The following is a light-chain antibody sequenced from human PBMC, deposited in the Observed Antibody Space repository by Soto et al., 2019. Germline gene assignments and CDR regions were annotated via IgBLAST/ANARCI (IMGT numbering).Light chain of an antibody. CDR3: SSYTSSRV. CDR1: SSDVGNNNY. Sequence: QSALTQPASVSGSPGQSITISCTGTSSDVGNNNYVSWYQQHPGKAPKLMIYEVSHRPSGVSNRFSGSKSGNTASLTISGLQAEDEADYYCSSYTSSRVFGGGTKVTVL. CDR2: EVS. J-gene: IGLJ3*02. V-gene: IGLV2-14*01.